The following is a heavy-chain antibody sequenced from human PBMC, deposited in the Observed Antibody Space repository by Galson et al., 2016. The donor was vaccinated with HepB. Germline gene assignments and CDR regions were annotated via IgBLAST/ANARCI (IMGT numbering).Heavy chain of an antibody. Sequence: CAISGDSVSSNSAAWNWIRQSPSRGLEWLGRTYYRSKWYNDYAVSVKSRISINPDTSKNQFSLQLSSVTAADTAVYYCATWSVLSPPGKNRYSYYMDVWGIGTTVTVSS. CDR2: TYYRSKWYN. D-gene: IGHD3-3*01. CDR3: ATWSVLSPPGKNRYSYYMDV. V-gene: IGHV6-1*01. J-gene: IGHJ6*03. CDR1: GDSVSSNSAA.